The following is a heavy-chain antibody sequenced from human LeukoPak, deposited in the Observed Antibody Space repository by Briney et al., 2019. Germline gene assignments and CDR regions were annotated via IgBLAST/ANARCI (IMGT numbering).Heavy chain of an antibody. J-gene: IGHJ4*02. CDR1: GFTLSSYG. CDR2: ISYDGSNK. CDR3: AKGSGSYSRNGPGY. Sequence: PGRSLRLSCAASGFTLSSYGMHWVRQAPGKGLEWVAVISYDGSNKYYADSVKGRFTISRDNSKNTLYLQMNSLRAEDTAVYYCAKGSGSYSRNGPGYWGQGTLVTVSS. D-gene: IGHD1-26*01. V-gene: IGHV3-30*18.